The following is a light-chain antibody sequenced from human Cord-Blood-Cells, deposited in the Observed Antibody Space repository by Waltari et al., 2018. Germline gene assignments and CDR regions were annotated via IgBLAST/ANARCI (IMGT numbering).Light chain of an antibody. CDR1: SSDVGSYNL. Sequence: QSALTQPASVSGSPGQSITIPCTGTSSDVGSYNLVSWYQQHPGKAPKLMIYEGSKRASGVSNRFSGSKSGNTASLTISGLHAEDEADYYCCSYAGSSTFVVFGGGTKLTVL. CDR2: EGS. J-gene: IGLJ2*01. CDR3: CSYAGSSTFVV. V-gene: IGLV2-23*03.